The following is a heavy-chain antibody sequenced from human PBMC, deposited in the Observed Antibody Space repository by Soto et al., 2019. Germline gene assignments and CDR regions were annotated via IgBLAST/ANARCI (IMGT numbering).Heavy chain of an antibody. J-gene: IGHJ4*02. V-gene: IGHV4-31*01. CDR2: IYYSGST. Sequence: QVQLQESGPGLVKPSQTLSLTCTVSGGSISSGDYYWSWIRHYPGQGLEWIGNIYYSGSTYYNPSLKSQATISVGTSKNQFSLKLTSVTAADTAVYYCARCSGSYYHFDYWGQGTRVTVSS. CDR1: GGSISSGDYY. D-gene: IGHD3-10*02. CDR3: ARCSGSYYHFDY.